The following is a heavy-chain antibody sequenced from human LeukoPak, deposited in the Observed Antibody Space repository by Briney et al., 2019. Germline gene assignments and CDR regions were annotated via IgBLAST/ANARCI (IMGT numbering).Heavy chain of an antibody. J-gene: IGHJ4*02. V-gene: IGHV3-21*01. CDR2: ISSSSSYI. D-gene: IGHD6-19*01. Sequence: GGSLRLSCAASGFTFSDYWMHWVRQAPGKGLVWVSSISSSSSYIYYADSVKGRFTISRDNAKNSLYLQMNSLRAEDTAVYYCARDRSSGWYDYWGQGTLVTVSS. CDR3: ARDRSSGWYDY. CDR1: GFTFSDYW.